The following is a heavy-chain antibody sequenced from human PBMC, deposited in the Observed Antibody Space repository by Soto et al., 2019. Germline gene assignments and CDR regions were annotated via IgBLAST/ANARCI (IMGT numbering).Heavy chain of an antibody. V-gene: IGHV4-30-2*01. CDR2: IYHSGST. CDR1: GGSISSGGYS. J-gene: IGHJ1*01. Sequence: SETLSLTCAVSGGSISSGGYSWSWIRQPPGKGLEWIGYIYHSGSTYYNPSLKSRVTISVDRSKNQFSLKLSSVTAADTAVYYCARGDLCGDDCYEYFQHWGQGTLVTVSS. CDR3: ARGDLCGDDCYEYFQH. D-gene: IGHD2-21*02.